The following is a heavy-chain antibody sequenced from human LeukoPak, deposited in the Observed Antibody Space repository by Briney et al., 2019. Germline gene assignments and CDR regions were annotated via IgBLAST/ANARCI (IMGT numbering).Heavy chain of an antibody. Sequence: SQTLSLTCTVSGGSISSGGYYWSWIRQHPGKGLEWIGYIYYSGSTYYNPSLKSRVTISVDTSKNQFSLKLSSVTAADTAVYYCARYPNYYDSSGPFAFDIWGQGTTVTVSS. D-gene: IGHD3-22*01. CDR3: ARYPNYYDSSGPFAFDI. CDR1: GGSISSGGYY. J-gene: IGHJ3*02. CDR2: IYYSGST. V-gene: IGHV4-31*03.